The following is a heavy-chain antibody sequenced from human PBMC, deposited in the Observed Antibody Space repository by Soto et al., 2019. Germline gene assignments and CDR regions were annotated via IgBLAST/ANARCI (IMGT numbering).Heavy chain of an antibody. D-gene: IGHD1-1*01. J-gene: IGHJ4*02. Sequence: GGSLRLSCAASGFTFSSYAXXWVXQAPGKGLEWVAVISDVGTKKYYADSVKGRFTISRDNSKNSLYLQMNSLRAEATAVYYCTKNARNWNPFNERFDYWGQGTLVTVSS. CDR3: TKNARNWNPFNERFDY. CDR1: GFTFSSYA. V-gene: IGHV3-30-3*02. CDR2: ISDVGTKK.